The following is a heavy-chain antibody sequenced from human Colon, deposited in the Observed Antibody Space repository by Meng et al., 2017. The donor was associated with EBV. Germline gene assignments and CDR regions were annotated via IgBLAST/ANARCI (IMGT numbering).Heavy chain of an antibody. Sequence: QVQLQGSGPGLVEPLQTLSLTCTVSGGSMGSGNYYWSWIRQPPGKGLEWIGYIHHSGSAYYNPSLKSRVSISVDTSKNQFSLNLNSMTAADTAVYYCASFDHIPRRNYFDYWGQGTLVTVSS. CDR2: IHHSGSA. D-gene: IGHD2-21*01. J-gene: IGHJ4*02. CDR3: ASFDHIPRRNYFDY. CDR1: GGSMGSGNYY. V-gene: IGHV4-30-4*01.